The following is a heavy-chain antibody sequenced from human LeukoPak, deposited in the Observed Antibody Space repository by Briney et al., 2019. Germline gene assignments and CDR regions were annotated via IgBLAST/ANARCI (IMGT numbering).Heavy chain of an antibody. CDR3: ARGGSSWYLVEY. CDR2: IYYCGCT. Sequence: PSETLSLTCTVSGGSLSSGDYYWSWIRQPPGKGLEWIGYIYYCGCTYYNPSLKSRVTLSVDTSKNQFSLKLSSVTAADTAVYYCARGGSSWYLVEYWGQGTLVTVSS. J-gene: IGHJ4*02. V-gene: IGHV4-30-4*08. D-gene: IGHD6-13*01. CDR1: GGSLSSGDYY.